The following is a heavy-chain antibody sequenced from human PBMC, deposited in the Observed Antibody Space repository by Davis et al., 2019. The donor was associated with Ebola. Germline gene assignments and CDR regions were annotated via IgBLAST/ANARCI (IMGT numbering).Heavy chain of an antibody. Sequence: GESLKISCAASGFSFSGYGMNWVRQAPGKGLEWVSYISSSGSIIYYADSVKGRFTISRDNAKNSLYLQMNSLRAEDTAVYYCARGGQVDYWGQGTLVTVSS. V-gene: IGHV3-48*04. J-gene: IGHJ4*02. CDR3: ARGGQVDY. CDR1: GFSFSGYG. CDR2: ISSSGSII.